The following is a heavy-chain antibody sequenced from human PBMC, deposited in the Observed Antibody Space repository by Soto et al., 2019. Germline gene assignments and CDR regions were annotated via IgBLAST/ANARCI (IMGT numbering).Heavy chain of an antibody. D-gene: IGHD5-12*01. Sequence: PGGSLRLSCAASGFTFDNYAMSWVRQAPGKGLEWVSAVSGSGDSTYYPDSVKGRFTISRDNSKNTVHLQMNSLRAEDTAVYYCTKRREYSGATNFDYWGQGTLVTVSS. CDR1: GFTFDNYA. V-gene: IGHV3-23*01. J-gene: IGHJ4*02. CDR2: VSGSGDST. CDR3: TKRREYSGATNFDY.